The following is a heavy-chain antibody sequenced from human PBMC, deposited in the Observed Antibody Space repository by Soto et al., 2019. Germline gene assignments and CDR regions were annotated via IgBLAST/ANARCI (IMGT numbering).Heavy chain of an antibody. CDR2: IIPVFGRP. CDR3: AREGSGYNL. V-gene: IGHV1-69*13. Sequence: SVKVSCKASGGSFSSFGISWVRQAPGQGLEWMGGIIPVFGRPNYAQRFRGRLTITADESTNTVYLELIDLRSGDTAVYYCAREGSGYNLWGQGTQVTVSS. J-gene: IGHJ1*01. D-gene: IGHD5-12*01. CDR1: GGSFSSFG.